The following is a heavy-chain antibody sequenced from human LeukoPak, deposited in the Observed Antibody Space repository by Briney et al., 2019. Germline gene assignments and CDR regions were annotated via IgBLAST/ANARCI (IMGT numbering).Heavy chain of an antibody. V-gene: IGHV3-74*01. J-gene: IGHJ4*02. Sequence: GGSLRLSCAASGFTFSRYWMHWVRHARGEGGVWVSRINSDGSITNYADSVKGRYTISRDNAKSTLYLQMNSLRAEDTAVYYCLCLGTITSAGTGYWGQGTLVTVSS. CDR2: INSDGSIT. CDR3: LCLGTITSAGTGY. D-gene: IGHD6-13*01. CDR1: GFTFSRYW.